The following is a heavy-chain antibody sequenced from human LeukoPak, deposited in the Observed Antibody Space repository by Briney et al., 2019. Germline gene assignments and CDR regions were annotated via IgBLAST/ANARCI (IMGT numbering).Heavy chain of an antibody. CDR3: AKSGGYGLIDY. CDR2: IYYSGST. CDR1: GFTFSSYW. J-gene: IGHJ4*02. D-gene: IGHD1-26*01. Sequence: GSLRLSCAASGFTFSSYWMSWIRQPPGKGLEWIGNIYYSGSTYYNASLQSRVTISIDTSKNQFSLRLNSVTAADTAMYYCAKSGGYGLIDYWGQGTLVTVSS. V-gene: IGHV4-59*04.